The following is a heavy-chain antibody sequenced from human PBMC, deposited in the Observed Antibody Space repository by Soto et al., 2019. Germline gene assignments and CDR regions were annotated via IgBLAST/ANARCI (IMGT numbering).Heavy chain of an antibody. Sequence: SVKVSCKASGGTFSSYAISWVRQAPGQGLEWMGGIIPIFGTANYAQKFQGRVTITADESTSTAYMELSSLRSEDTAGYYCASRLRFLEWSHRGYYGMDVWGQGTTVTVSS. CDR1: GGTFSSYA. CDR3: ASRLRFLEWSHRGYYGMDV. CDR2: IIPIFGTA. D-gene: IGHD3-3*01. V-gene: IGHV1-69*13. J-gene: IGHJ6*02.